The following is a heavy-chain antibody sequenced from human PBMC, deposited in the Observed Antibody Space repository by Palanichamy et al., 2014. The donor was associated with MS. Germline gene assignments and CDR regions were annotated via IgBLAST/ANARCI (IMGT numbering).Heavy chain of an antibody. Sequence: EVQLVETGGGLIQPGGSLRLSCAASALAVSDNHMGWVRQVPGTGLEWVSVIYSGGTAYYTDSVKGRFTISRDTSKNTAYLQMNSLTVEDSAVYYCARIPSGSNYRGWFFDLWGRGTLVTVSS. J-gene: IGHJ2*01. CDR3: ARIPSGSNYRGWFFDL. CDR2: IYSGGTA. D-gene: IGHD1-26*01. V-gene: IGHV3-53*02. CDR1: ALAVSDNH.